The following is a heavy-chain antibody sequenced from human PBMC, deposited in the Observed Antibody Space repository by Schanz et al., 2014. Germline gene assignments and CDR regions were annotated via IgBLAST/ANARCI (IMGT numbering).Heavy chain of an antibody. J-gene: IGHJ5*02. Sequence: EVHLEESGGGLVQPGGSQRLSCAVSGFTFSNCDMTWVRQAPGKGLEWVAIIDGRGITTFYADSVKGRFTISRDNAKNTVYLQMNSLRDDDTAVYYCARAVGGNSALEWFDPWGQGTLVTVSS. CDR2: IDGRGITT. CDR3: ARAVGGNSALEWFDP. CDR1: GFTFSNCD. D-gene: IGHD2-21*01. V-gene: IGHV3-23*04.